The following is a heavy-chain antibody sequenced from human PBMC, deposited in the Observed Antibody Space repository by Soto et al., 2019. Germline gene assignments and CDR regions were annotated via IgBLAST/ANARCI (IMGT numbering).Heavy chain of an antibody. Sequence: RESLKISCKGSGYSFTSYWIGWVRQMPGKGLEWMGIIYPGDSDTRYSPSFQGQVTISADKSISTAYLQWSSLKASDTAMYYCASQNTAGSTGYYNDASDIWGEGPLVP. CDR2: IYPGDSDT. CDR3: ASQNTAGSTGYYNDASDI. V-gene: IGHV5-51*01. J-gene: IGHJ3*02. D-gene: IGHD3-9*01. CDR1: GYSFTSYW.